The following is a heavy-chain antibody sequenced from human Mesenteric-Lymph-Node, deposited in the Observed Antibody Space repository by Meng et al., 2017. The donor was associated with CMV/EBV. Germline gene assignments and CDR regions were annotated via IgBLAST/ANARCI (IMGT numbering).Heavy chain of an antibody. V-gene: IGHV4-61*01. CDR2: IYYSGST. Sequence: SETLSLTCTVSGASIRTSTHYWSWIRQPPGKGLEWIGYIYYSGSTNYNPSLKSRVTISVDTSKNQFSLKLSSVTAADTAVYYCARLKEDYGMDVWGQGTTVTVSS. CDR1: GASIRTSTHY. J-gene: IGHJ6*02. CDR3: ARLKEDYGMDV.